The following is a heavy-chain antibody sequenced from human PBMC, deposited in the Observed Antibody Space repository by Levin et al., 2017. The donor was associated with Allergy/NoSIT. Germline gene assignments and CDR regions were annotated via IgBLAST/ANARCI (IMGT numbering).Heavy chain of an antibody. V-gene: IGHV1-2*02. CDR1: GYSFTGYY. Sequence: GESLKISCKASGYSFTGYYMHWVRQAPGQGLEWMGWINPNSGDTNNAQKFQGRVTMTRDTSISTAYMELSRLRSDDTAVYYCATRSGDGSFDYWGQGTLVTVSS. CDR3: ATRSGDGSFDY. CDR2: INPNSGDT. D-gene: IGHD5-24*01. J-gene: IGHJ4*02.